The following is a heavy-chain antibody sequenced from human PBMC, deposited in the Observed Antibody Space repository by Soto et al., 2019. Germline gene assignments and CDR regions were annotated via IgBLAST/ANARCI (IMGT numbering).Heavy chain of an antibody. CDR2: ISAYNGNT. V-gene: IGHV1-18*01. CDR1: GYTFTSYG. CDR3: ARRRAVAGQNWFDP. D-gene: IGHD6-19*01. Sequence: ASVKVSCKASGYTFTSYGISCARQAPGQGLEWMGWISAYNGNTNYAQKLQGRVTMTTDTSTSTAYMELRSLRSDDTAVYYCARRRAVAGQNWFDPWGQGTLVTVSS. J-gene: IGHJ5*02.